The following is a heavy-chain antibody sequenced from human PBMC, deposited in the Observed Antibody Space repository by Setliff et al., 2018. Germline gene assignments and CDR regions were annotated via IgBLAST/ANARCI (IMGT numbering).Heavy chain of an antibody. Sequence: PGESLKISCKASGYIFTNYWIGWVRQMPGKGLEWMGVIYXXXXXXXXXXXXXXXVTISAXXSINTAYLQWSSLKASDTAIYYCTRHEDRNKCTSSSCYRENDAFDVWGQGAMVTVS. CDR3: TRHEDRNKCTSSSCYRENDAFDV. D-gene: IGHD2-2*01. CDR1: GYIFTNYW. J-gene: IGHJ3*01. CDR2: IYXXXXXX. V-gene: IGHV5-51*01.